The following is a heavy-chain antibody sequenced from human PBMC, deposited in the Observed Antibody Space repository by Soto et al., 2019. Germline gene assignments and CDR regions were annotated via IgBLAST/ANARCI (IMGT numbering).Heavy chain of an antibody. Sequence: SGKVSCKGSGGALSSFTIRLARPAPGQGLEWMGRIIPILGIANYAQKFQGRVTITADKSTSTAYMELSSLRSEDTAVYYSARPVPGTVDDALDIWGQGTMVTVSS. J-gene: IGHJ3*02. CDR2: IIPILGIA. CDR3: ARPVPGTVDDALDI. V-gene: IGHV1-69*02. D-gene: IGHD6-19*01. CDR1: GGALSSFT.